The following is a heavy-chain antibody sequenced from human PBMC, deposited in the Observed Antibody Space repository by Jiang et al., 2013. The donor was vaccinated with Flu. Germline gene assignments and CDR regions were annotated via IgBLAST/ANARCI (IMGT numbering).Heavy chain of an antibody. CDR1: GGSFSGYY. Sequence: LLKPSETLSLTCAVYGGSFSGYYWSWIRQPPGKGLEWIGEINHSGSTNYNPSLKSRVTISVDTSKNQFSLKLSSVTAADTAVYYCARAEYSSGWFGESYYYYGMDVWGQGTTVTVSS. CDR3: ARAEYSSGWFGESYYYYGMDV. V-gene: IGHV4-34*01. J-gene: IGHJ6*02. D-gene: IGHD6-19*01. CDR2: INHSGST.